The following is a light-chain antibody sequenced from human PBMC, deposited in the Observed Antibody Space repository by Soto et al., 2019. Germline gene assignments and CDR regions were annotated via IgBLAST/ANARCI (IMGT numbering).Light chain of an antibody. CDR1: QTVLYFSNNKNY. J-gene: IGKJ1*01. Sequence: DIVMTQSPDSLAVSLGERATIDCRSSQTVLYFSNNKNYLAWYQQKPGQPPKLLIYWASTRESGVPDRFSGSGSATDFTLTISSLQEEDVAVYYCQQYFTTPWTFDRGTKVEI. CDR2: WAS. V-gene: IGKV4-1*01. CDR3: QQYFTTPWT.